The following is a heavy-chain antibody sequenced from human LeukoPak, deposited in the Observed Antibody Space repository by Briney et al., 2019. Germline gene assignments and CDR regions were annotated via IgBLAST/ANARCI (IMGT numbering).Heavy chain of an antibody. Sequence: GGSLRLSCAASGFTFSTYGMNWVRQAPGKGLEWVSYINSRGNTKHYSDSVKGRFTVSGDNAKNSLYLQMNSLRAEDTAMYYCARDQNWSPDWWGQGTLVTVSS. J-gene: IGHJ4*02. V-gene: IGHV3-48*03. CDR1: GFTFSTYG. CDR2: INSRGNTK. CDR3: ARDQNWSPDW. D-gene: IGHD1-1*01.